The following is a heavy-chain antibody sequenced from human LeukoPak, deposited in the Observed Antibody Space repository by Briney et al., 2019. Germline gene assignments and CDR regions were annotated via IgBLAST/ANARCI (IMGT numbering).Heavy chain of an antibody. D-gene: IGHD1/OR15-1a*01. J-gene: IGHJ4*02. V-gene: IGHV4-59*04. Sequence: SETLTLTCTVSGVSISGFYWIWIRQSPGRGLEWIGSIFYRGSVSYGGTTFYNPSLQSRVTISVDTSKNAFSLRLTSVTAADTAVYYCARQISRNKDYWGQGTMVTVSS. CDR1: GVSISGFY. CDR3: ARQISRNKDY. CDR2: IFYRGSVSYGGTT.